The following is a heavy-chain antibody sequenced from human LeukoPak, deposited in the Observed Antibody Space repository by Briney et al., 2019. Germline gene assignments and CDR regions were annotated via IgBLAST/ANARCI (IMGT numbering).Heavy chain of an antibody. D-gene: IGHD1-26*01. V-gene: IGHV4-59*01. Sequence: SETLSLTCTVSGGSISSYYWSWIRQPPGKGLEWIGYIYYSGGTNYNPSLKSRVTISVDTSKNQFSLKLSSVTAADTAVYYCARVGGSYPRLYFQHWGQGTLVTVSS. CDR1: GGSISSYY. J-gene: IGHJ1*01. CDR2: IYYSGGT. CDR3: ARVGGSYPRLYFQH.